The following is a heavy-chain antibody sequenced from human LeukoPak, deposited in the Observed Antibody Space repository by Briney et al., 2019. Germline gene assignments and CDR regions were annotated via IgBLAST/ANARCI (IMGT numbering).Heavy chain of an antibody. CDR1: GGSFSGYY. J-gene: IGHJ4*02. Sequence: PSETLSLTCAVYGGSFSGYYWSWIRQPPGKGLEWIGEINHSGSTNYNPSLKSRVTISVDTSKNLFSLTLNSMTAADTAVYYCARGWGPAYCGGDCHRHFDYWGQGTLVTVSS. CDR2: INHSGST. CDR3: ARGWGPAYCGGDCHRHFDY. D-gene: IGHD2-21*02. V-gene: IGHV4-34*01.